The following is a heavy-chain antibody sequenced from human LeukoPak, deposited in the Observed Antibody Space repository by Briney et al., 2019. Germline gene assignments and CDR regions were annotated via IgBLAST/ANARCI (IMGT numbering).Heavy chain of an antibody. Sequence: GGSLRLSCAASGFTFSSYGMHWVRQAPGKGLEWVAVISYDGSNKYYADSVKGRFTISRDNAKNSLYLQMNSLRAEDTAVYYCARDPWGDCSSTSCYTFHYYGMDVWGQGTTVTVSS. CDR3: ARDPWGDCSSTSCYTFHYYGMDV. V-gene: IGHV3-30*03. D-gene: IGHD2-2*02. J-gene: IGHJ6*02. CDR2: ISYDGSNK. CDR1: GFTFSSYG.